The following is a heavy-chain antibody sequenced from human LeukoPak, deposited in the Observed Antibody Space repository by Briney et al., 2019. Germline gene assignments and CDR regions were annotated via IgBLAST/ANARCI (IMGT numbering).Heavy chain of an antibody. J-gene: IGHJ4*02. CDR3: ARERFADYYFDY. CDR2: IYYSGST. Sequence: SETLSLTCTVSGGSISSYYWSWIRQPPGKGLERIGYIYYSGSTNYNPSLKSRVTISVDTSKNQFSLKLSSVTAADTAVYYCARERFADYYFDYWGQGTLVTVSS. CDR1: GGSISSYY. D-gene: IGHD3-16*01. V-gene: IGHV4-59*01.